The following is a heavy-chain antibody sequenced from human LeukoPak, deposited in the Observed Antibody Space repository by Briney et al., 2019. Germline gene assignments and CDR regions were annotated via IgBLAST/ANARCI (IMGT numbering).Heavy chain of an antibody. CDR3: ARVSEHPNSAGYSSSCYSFDY. CDR2: INPNSGGT. CDR1: GYTFTGYY. D-gene: IGHD6-13*01. Sequence: GASVKVSCKASGYTFTGYYMHWVRQAPGQGLEWMGWINPNSGGTNYAQKFQGRVTMTRDASISTAYMELSRLRSDDTAVYYCARVSEHPNSAGYSSSCYSFDYGGKGTLFTVS. V-gene: IGHV1-2*02. J-gene: IGHJ4*02.